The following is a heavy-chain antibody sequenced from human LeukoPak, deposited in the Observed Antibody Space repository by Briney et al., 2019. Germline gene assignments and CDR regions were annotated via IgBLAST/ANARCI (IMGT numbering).Heavy chain of an antibody. Sequence: SVKVSCKASGGTFSRFTISWVRQAPGQGFEWMGGITPIFGTANFAQKFQGRVSITADESTSTALMELSSLRSEDTAVYYCAREWGLESSGYYYAYWGQGTLVTVSS. J-gene: IGHJ4*02. CDR2: ITPIFGTA. D-gene: IGHD3-22*01. CDR1: GGTFSRFT. CDR3: AREWGLESSGYYYAY. V-gene: IGHV1-69*13.